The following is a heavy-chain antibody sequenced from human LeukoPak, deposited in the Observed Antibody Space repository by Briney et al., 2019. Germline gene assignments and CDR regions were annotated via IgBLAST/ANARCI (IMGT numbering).Heavy chain of an antibody. V-gene: IGHV3-23*01. CDR3: AQQVGYCSSGSCYFTY. CDR1: GFTFSSNT. Sequence: GGSLRLSCAASGFTFSSNTMNWVRQAPGKGLEWVSASNTGGSTYYADSVKGRFTISRDKSKNTLSLQMNSLRAEDTAVYYCAQQVGYCSSGSCYFTYWGQGTLVTVSS. D-gene: IGHD2-15*01. CDR2: SNTGGST. J-gene: IGHJ1*01.